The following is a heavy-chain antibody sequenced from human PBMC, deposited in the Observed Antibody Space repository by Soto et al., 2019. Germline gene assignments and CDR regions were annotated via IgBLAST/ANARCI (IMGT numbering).Heavy chain of an antibody. Sequence: GGSLRLSCAASGFIFSYHSIKWVRQAPGKGLEWISYISWSTNTIYYADSMKGRVTISRISARNSLSLQMNSLRAEDTAVYYCARGFGRPWGQGTLVTVSS. CDR2: ISWSTNTI. CDR1: GFIFSYHS. CDR3: ARGFGRP. D-gene: IGHD3-10*01. V-gene: IGHV3-48*01. J-gene: IGHJ5*02.